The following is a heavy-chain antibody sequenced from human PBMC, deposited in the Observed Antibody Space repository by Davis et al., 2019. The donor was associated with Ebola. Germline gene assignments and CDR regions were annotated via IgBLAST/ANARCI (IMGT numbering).Heavy chain of an antibody. CDR1: GGTFSSYA. CDR2: IIPILGIA. Sequence: LVKVSCKASGGTFSSYAISWVRQAPGQGLEWMGRIIPILGIANYAQKFQGRVTITADKSTSTAYMELSSLGSEDTAVYYCARRAASRYYYYGMDVWGQGTTVTVSS. CDR3: ARRAASRYYYYGMDV. V-gene: IGHV1-69*04. J-gene: IGHJ6*02. D-gene: IGHD6-13*01.